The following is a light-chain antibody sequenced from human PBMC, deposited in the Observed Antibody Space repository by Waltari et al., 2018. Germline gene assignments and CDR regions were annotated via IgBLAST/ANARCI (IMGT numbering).Light chain of an antibody. J-gene: IGLJ2*01. Sequence: QSVLTQPPSVSGAPGQGVSIPCTGSGSNLGDGYDVHWYQQHPGKAPKLLIYGTSTRPPGVPDRFFGSQSGTSASLAITALQAEDEAEYYCQSYDTSLSVVFGGGTKLTVL. CDR1: GSNLGDGYD. V-gene: IGLV1-40*01. CDR3: QSYDTSLSVV. CDR2: GTS.